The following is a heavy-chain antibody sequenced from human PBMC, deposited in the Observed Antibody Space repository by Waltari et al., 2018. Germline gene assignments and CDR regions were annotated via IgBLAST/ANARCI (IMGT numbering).Heavy chain of an antibody. CDR2: IIPIFGTA. CDR1: GGTFSSYA. V-gene: IGHV1-69*01. Sequence: QVQLVQSGAEVKKPGSSVKVSCKASGGTFSSYAISWVRQAPGQGLGWMGGIIPIFGTANYAQKFQGRVTITADESTSTAYMELSSLRSEDTAVYYCARDGGYYYDSSGYYYGVYWGQGTLVTVSS. D-gene: IGHD3-22*01. J-gene: IGHJ4*02. CDR3: ARDGGYYYDSSGYYYGVY.